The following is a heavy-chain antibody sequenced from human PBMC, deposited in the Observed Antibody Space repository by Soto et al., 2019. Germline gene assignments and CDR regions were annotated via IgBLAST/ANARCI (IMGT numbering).Heavy chain of an antibody. CDR3: AKSKRSYSYYFDS. J-gene: IGHJ4*02. CDR2: ISGRGFTT. V-gene: IGHV3-23*01. CDR1: GFTFSDYA. Sequence: EVQLLESGGHLVQPGGSLRLSCAASGFTFSDYAMSWVRQAPGKGLEWVSTISGRGFTTYYADSVKGQFTISRDNSNITLFLQMNSLRAEDTALYYCAKSKRSYSYYFDSWGQGTLVTVSS. D-gene: IGHD1-26*01.